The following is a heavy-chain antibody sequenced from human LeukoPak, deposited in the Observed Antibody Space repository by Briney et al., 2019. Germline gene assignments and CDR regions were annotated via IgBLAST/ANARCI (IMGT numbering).Heavy chain of an antibody. CDR3: AREYYDILTGGRDAFDI. CDR2: INHGGST. Sequence: SETLSLTCAVYGGSFSGDFWSWIRQSPGKGLEWIGEINHGGSTTYNPSLQSRVTMSVDTSTNQISLKMTSVTAADTAVYYCAREYYDILTGGRDAFDIWGQGTMVTVSS. V-gene: IGHV4-34*01. CDR1: GGSFSGDF. J-gene: IGHJ3*02. D-gene: IGHD3-9*01.